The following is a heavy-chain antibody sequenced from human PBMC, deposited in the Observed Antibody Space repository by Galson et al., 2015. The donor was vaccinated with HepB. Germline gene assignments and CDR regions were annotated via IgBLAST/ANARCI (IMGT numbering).Heavy chain of an antibody. CDR3: AHRLGAYFDS. V-gene: IGHV2-5*02. Sequence: PALVKPTQTVTLTCTLSGLSLNTSGVGVGWIRQPPGKALEWLALICWDDNKRYSPSLKTRLTITRDTSKNQVVLTMTNMDPVDTATFYCAHRLGAYFDSWGQGTLVTVPS. CDR1: GLSLNTSGVG. D-gene: IGHD3-16*01. CDR2: ICWDDNK. J-gene: IGHJ4*02.